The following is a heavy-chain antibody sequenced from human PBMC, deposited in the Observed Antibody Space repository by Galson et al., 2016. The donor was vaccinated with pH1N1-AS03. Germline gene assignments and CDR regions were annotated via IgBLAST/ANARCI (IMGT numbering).Heavy chain of an antibody. CDR2: ISSDPTYT. CDR1: GFTFSSYS. D-gene: IGHD3-22*01. V-gene: IGHV3-21*01. J-gene: IGHJ3*02. Sequence: SLRLSCAASGFTFSSYSMNWVRQAPGKGLEWVSSISSDPTYTYYADSVTGRFTISRDNAKNSLYLQLSSLRVEDTAVYYCAYDSRGYDTLDIWGQGTLVTVSP. CDR3: AYDSRGYDTLDI.